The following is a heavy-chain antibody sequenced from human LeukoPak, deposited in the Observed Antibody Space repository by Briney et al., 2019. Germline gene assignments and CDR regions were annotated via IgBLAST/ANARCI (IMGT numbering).Heavy chain of an antibody. V-gene: IGHV5-51*01. J-gene: IGHJ4*02. CDR3: ARHVRVVVPDY. D-gene: IGHD3-22*01. Sequence: GESLKISCKGSGYNFTTYWIGRVRQMPGKGLEWMGIIYPGDSDTRYSPSFQGQVTISADKSISTAYLQWSSLKASDTAMYYCARHVRVVVPDYWGQGTLVTVSS. CDR1: GYNFTTYW. CDR2: IYPGDSDT.